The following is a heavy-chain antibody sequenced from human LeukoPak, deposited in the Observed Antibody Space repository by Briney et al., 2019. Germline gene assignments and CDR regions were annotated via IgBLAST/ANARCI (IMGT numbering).Heavy chain of an antibody. J-gene: IGHJ4*02. CDR2: IYHSGST. CDR1: GDSISSSNW. D-gene: IGHD3-10*01. Sequence: SGTLSLTCAVSGDSISSSNWWSWVRQPPGKGLEWIGEIYHSGSTNYNPSLKSRVTISVDTSKNQFSLKLSSVTAADTALYYCARVTAGSHPFDHWGQGTLVTVSS. CDR3: ARVTAGSHPFDH. V-gene: IGHV4-4*02.